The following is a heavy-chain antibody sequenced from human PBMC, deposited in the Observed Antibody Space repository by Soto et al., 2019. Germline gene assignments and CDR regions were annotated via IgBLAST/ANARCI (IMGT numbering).Heavy chain of an antibody. D-gene: IGHD6-13*01. CDR1: GYTFTSYD. J-gene: IGHJ6*02. V-gene: IGHV1-8*01. CDR2: MNPNRGNT. Sequence: ASVKVSCKASGYTFTSYDINWVRQATGQGLEWMGWMNPNRGNTGYAQKFQGRVTMTRNTSISTAYMELSSLRSEDTAVYYCATYSSSWYYYYYGMDVWGQGTTVTVSS. CDR3: ATYSSSWYYYYYGMDV.